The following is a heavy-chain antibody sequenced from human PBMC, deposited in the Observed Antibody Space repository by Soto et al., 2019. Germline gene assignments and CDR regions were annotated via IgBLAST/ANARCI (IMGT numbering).Heavy chain of an antibody. Sequence: QVQLVQSGAEVTKPWSSVKVSFKASGGTFSSYAISWVRQAPGQGLEWMVGIIPIFGTANYARKFQGRVTITADDSTSRAYIELSSLRSEVAAVYYCARYRYSISFGYRGQGTLDTVSS. V-gene: IGHV1-69*01. J-gene: IGHJ4*02. CDR2: IIPIFGTA. D-gene: IGHD6-13*01. CDR3: ARYRYSISFGY. CDR1: GGTFSSYA.